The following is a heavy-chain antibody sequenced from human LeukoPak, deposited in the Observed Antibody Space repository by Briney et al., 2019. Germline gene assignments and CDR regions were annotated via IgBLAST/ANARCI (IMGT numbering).Heavy chain of an antibody. V-gene: IGHV3-7*01. CDR1: GFTFSSYW. D-gene: IGHD3-10*01. CDR2: IKQDGSEK. CDR3: ARESRRRRLITMVRGSDYYYDYMDV. J-gene: IGHJ6*03. Sequence: PGGSLGLSCAASGFTFSSYWMSWVRQAPGKGLEWVANIKQDGSEKYYVDSVKGRFTISRDNAKNSLYLQMSSLRAEDTAVYYCARESRRRRLITMVRGSDYYYDYMDVWGKGTTVTISS.